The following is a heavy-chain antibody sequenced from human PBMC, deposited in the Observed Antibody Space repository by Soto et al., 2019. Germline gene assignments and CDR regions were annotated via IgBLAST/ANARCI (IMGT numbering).Heavy chain of an antibody. CDR2: ISAYKGNT. J-gene: IGHJ4*02. V-gene: IGHV1-18*04. CDR3: ARDHIHYSSGWFAY. Sequence: VTVSHTGSFSTHPSYGMILLRQAPGQGLEWMGWISAYKGNTNYAQKLQGRVTMTTDTSTSTAYMELRSLRSDDTAVYYCARDHIHYSSGWFAYWGQGTLVPVSS. D-gene: IGHD6-19*01. CDR1: FSTHPSYG.